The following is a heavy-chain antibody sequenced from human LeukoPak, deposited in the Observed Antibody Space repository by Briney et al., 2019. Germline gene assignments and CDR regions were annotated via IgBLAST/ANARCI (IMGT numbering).Heavy chain of an antibody. V-gene: IGHV4-59*01. Sequence: SETLSLTCTVSGGSISGYYWTWIRQPPGKGLEWIGQIHYSGKADHNPSLRSRITISVDTSKNQMSLKLSSVTAADTAVYYCARFGVYYDMGVWGQGTTVTVS. CDR3: ARFGVYYDMGV. J-gene: IGHJ6*02. D-gene: IGHD3-16*01. CDR2: IHYSGKA. CDR1: GGSISGYY.